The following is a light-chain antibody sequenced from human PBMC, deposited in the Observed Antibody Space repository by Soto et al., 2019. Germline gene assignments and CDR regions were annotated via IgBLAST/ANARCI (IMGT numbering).Light chain of an antibody. CDR1: QYIYNNY. CDR2: GAS. V-gene: IGKV3-20*01. J-gene: IGKJ4*01. Sequence: EIVLTQSPGTLSLSPGEGATLSCRASQYIYNNYLAWYQQRPGQAPRLLFYGASNRATGIPDRFSGSGSGTDFTLTISRLEPEDFAVYYCQQYSDSPLLFGGGTKVDIK. CDR3: QQYSDSPLL.